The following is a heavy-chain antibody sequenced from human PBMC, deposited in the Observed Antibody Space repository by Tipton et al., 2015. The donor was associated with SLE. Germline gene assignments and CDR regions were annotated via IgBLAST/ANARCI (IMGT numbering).Heavy chain of an antibody. CDR2: ISSSSSYI. J-gene: IGHJ4*02. V-gene: IGHV3-21*04. CDR1: GFTFSSYS. CDR3: ARGPWYCSNGACDAVDY. D-gene: IGHD2-8*01. Sequence: SLRLSCAASGFTFSSYSMNWVRQAPGKGLEWVSSISSSSSYIYYADSVKGRFTISRDNAKNSLYLQMNSLRAEDTAVYYCARGPWYCSNGACDAVDYWGQGTLVTVSS.